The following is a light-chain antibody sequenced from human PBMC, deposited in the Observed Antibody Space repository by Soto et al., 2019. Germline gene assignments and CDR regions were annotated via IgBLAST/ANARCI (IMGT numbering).Light chain of an antibody. J-gene: IGKJ5*01. CDR2: DAS. CDR1: LSVSVY. V-gene: IGKV3-11*01. Sequence: VVLTQSPSTLSLSPGSRSTLPCRTSLSVSVYLDWYQQKPGKAPRLLXSDASNRATGIPARFSGSGSGTEFTLTISSLQSEDSAVYYCQQYNTWPAEITFGQGTRLEIK. CDR3: QQYNTWPAEIT.